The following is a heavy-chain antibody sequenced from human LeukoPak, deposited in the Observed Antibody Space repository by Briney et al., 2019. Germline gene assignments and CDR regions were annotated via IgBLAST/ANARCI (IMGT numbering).Heavy chain of an antibody. D-gene: IGHD2-15*01. CDR2: INHSGST. CDR3: ARGGRSLVAAQFDL. Sequence: SETLSLTCAVYGGSFSGYYWSWIRQPPGKGLEWIGEINHSGSTNYNPSLKSRVTISVDTSKNQFSLKLSSVTAADTAVYYCARGGRSLVAAQFDLWGRGTLITVSS. V-gene: IGHV4-34*01. CDR1: GGSFSGYY. J-gene: IGHJ2*01.